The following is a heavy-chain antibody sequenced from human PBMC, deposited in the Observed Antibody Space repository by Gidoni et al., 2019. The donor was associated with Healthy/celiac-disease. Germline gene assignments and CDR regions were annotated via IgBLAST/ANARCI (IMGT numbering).Heavy chain of an antibody. CDR1: GGSFSGYY. D-gene: IGHD2-15*01. Sequence: QVQLQQWGAGLLKPSETLSLTCAVYGGSFSGYYWSWIRQPPGKGLEWIGEINHSGITNYNPSLKSRVTISVDTSKNQFSLKLSSVTAADTAVYYCARARGYCSGGSCYNWFDPWGQGTLVTVSS. CDR3: ARARGYCSGGSCYNWFDP. CDR2: INHSGIT. V-gene: IGHV4-34*01. J-gene: IGHJ5*02.